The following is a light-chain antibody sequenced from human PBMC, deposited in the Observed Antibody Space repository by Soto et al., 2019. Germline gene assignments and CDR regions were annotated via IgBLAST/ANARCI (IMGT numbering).Light chain of an antibody. Sequence: EIVMTQSPATLSVSPGEGATLSCRASHSIGTNLAWYQQKPGQAPRLVISGASTRATGVPARFSGSGSATDFALSISGLQSEDFAVYYCQQYDDWPLTFGGGTRVEIK. CDR3: QQYDDWPLT. CDR1: HSIGTN. J-gene: IGKJ4*01. V-gene: IGKV3-15*01. CDR2: GAS.